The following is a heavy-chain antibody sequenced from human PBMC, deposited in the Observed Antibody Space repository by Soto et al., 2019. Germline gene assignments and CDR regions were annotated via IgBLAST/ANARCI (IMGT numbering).Heavy chain of an antibody. CDR1: GYTFTSYG. D-gene: IGHD2-2*01. Sequence: QVQLVQSGAEVKKPGASVKVSCKASGYTFTSYGISWVRQAPGQGLEWMGWISAYNGNTNYAQKLQGRVTMTTDTSTSTAYMELRSLRSDDPAVYYCARDLTFIGYCSSTSCYQNAFDIWGQGTMVTVSS. J-gene: IGHJ3*02. V-gene: IGHV1-18*01. CDR3: ARDLTFIGYCSSTSCYQNAFDI. CDR2: ISAYNGNT.